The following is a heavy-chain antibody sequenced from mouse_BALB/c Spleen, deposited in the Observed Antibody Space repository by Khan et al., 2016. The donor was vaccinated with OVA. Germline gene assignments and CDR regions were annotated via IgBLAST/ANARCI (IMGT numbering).Heavy chain of an antibody. CDR3: ARSLYYSDSCAMDY. CDR2: ISSTGST. D-gene: IGHD2-13*01. CDR1: GYSITSDYA. V-gene: IGHV3-2*02. J-gene: IGHJ4*01. Sequence: EVQLQESGPGLVKPSQSLSLTCTVTGYSITSDYAWNWIRQFPGNKLEWMGYISSTGSTSYNPSLKSRISITRDTSKNQFFLHLNSVTTEDTATYYGARSLYYSDSCAMDYWGQGTSVTVSS.